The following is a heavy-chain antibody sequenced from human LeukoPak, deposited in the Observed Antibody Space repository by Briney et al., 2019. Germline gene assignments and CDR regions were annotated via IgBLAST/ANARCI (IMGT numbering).Heavy chain of an antibody. D-gene: IGHD5-24*01. CDR3: ARDLGRDGYNYYS. V-gene: IGHV1-2*06. J-gene: IGHJ4*02. CDR1: GYTFTGYY. Sequence: ASVKVSCKASGYTFTGYYMHWVRQAPGQGLEWMGRINPNSGGANYAQNLQGRVTMTRDTSISTAYMEVSSLGSDDTAVYYCARDLGRDGYNYYSWGQGTLVTVSS. CDR2: INPNSGGA.